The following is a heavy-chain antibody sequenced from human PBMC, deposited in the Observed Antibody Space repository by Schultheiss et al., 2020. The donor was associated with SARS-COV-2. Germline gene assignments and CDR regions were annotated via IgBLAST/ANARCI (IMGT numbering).Heavy chain of an antibody. CDR3: ARVTAAYYYGMDV. V-gene: IGHV4-59*01. CDR1: GGSISSYY. D-gene: IGHD6-25*01. J-gene: IGHJ6*02. CDR2: IYYSGST. Sequence: SETLSLTCTVSGGSISSYYWSWIRQPPGKGLEWIGSIYYSGSTYYNPSLKSRVTISVDTSKNQFSLKLSSVTAADTAVYYCARVTAAYYYGMDVWGQGTTVTVSS.